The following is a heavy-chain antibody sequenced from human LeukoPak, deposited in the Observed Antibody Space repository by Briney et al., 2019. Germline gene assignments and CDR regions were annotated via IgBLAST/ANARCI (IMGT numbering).Heavy chain of an antibody. J-gene: IGHJ3*02. CDR1: GYTFTGYY. CDR2: INPNSGGT. V-gene: IGHV1-2*02. D-gene: IGHD1-20*01. CDR3: AREDNLRITGTTPYDAFDI. Sequence: ASVKVSCKASGYTFTGYYMHWVRQAPGQGLEWMGWINPNSGGTNYAQKFQGRVTMTRDTSISTAYMELSRLTSDDTAVYYCAREDNLRITGTTPYDAFDIWGQGTMVTVSS.